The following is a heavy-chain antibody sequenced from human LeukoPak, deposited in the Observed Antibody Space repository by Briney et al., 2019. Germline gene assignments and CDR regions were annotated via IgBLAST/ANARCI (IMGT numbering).Heavy chain of an antibody. V-gene: IGHV3-48*01. CDR3: ARDGGSPNGLDY. CDR2: ITGSSSTI. J-gene: IGHJ4*02. CDR1: GFTFSTYS. Sequence: GGSLRLXCAASGFTFSTYSMNWVRQAPGKGLEWVSYITGSSSTIFYTDSVRGRFTISRDNAKNSLYLQMSSLRAEDTALYYCARDGGSPNGLDYWGQGTLVTVSS. D-gene: IGHD2-15*01.